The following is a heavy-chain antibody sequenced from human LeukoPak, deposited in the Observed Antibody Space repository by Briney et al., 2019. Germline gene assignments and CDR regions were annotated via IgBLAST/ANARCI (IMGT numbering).Heavy chain of an antibody. V-gene: IGHV3-53*05. CDR1: GFTVSSNY. CDR2: ISGSGGST. D-gene: IGHD6-13*01. CDR3: ARDKPVLREKYSSSWYSYFDY. Sequence: GGSLRLSCAASGFTVSSNYMSWVRQAPGKGLEWVSAISGSGGSTYYADSVKGRFTISRDNSKNTLYLQMNSLRAEDTAVYYCARDKPVLREKYSSSWYSYFDYWGQGTLVTVSS. J-gene: IGHJ4*02.